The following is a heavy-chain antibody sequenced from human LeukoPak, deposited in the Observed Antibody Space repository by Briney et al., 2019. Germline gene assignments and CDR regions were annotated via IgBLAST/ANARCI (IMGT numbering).Heavy chain of an antibody. D-gene: IGHD6-13*01. Sequence: PSETLSLTCTVSGGSISSYYWSWIRQPPGKGLEWIGYIYYSGSTNYNPSLKSRVTISVDTSKNQFSLKLSSVTAADTAVYYCARDRGESSSWYSGYWGQGTLVTVSS. CDR1: GGSISSYY. CDR3: ARDRGESSSWYSGY. J-gene: IGHJ4*02. CDR2: IYYSGST. V-gene: IGHV4-59*01.